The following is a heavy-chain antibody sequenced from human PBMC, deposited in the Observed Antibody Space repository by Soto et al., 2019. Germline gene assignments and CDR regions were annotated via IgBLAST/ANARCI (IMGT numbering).Heavy chain of an antibody. CDR2: IYPGDSDT. Sequence: PGESLKISCKASGYSFTNYWICCFPQRPVKGLEWVGIIYPGDSDTRYSPSFQGQVTISVDKSINTAYLQWSSLKASDTAMYYCARHFYDYLDYWGRGTLVTVSS. CDR3: ARHFYDYLDY. CDR1: GYSFTNYW. J-gene: IGHJ4*02. V-gene: IGHV5-51*01. D-gene: IGHD2-2*01.